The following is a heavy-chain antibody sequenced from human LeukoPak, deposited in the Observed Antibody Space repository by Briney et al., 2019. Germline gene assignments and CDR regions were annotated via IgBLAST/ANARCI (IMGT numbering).Heavy chain of an antibody. CDR2: IDPSDSYT. CDR3: VAEGGRYNWFDP. Sequence: PGASLRISCEGSGSSFTSYWISGGRQLPGKGLEGMGRIDPSDSYTNYSPSCQGHVTISADKSISTAYLQWSSLKASDTAMYYCVAEGGRYNWFDPWGQGTLVTVSS. D-gene: IGHD3-16*01. J-gene: IGHJ5*02. CDR1: GSSFTSYW. V-gene: IGHV5-10-1*01.